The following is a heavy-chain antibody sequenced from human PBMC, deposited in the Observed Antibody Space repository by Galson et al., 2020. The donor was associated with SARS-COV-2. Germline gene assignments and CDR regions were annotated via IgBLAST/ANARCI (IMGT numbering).Heavy chain of an antibody. CDR3: ARDDSGYDGWVVGYYYYGMDV. J-gene: IGHJ6*02. CDR2: IWYDGSNK. Sequence: QLGESLKISCAASGFTFSSYGMHWVRQAPGKGLEWVAVIWYDGSNKYYADSVKGRFTISRDNSKNTLYLQMNSLRAEDTAVYYCARDDSGYDGWVVGYYYYGMDVWGQGTTVTVSS. D-gene: IGHD5-12*01. CDR1: GFTFSSYG. V-gene: IGHV3-33*01.